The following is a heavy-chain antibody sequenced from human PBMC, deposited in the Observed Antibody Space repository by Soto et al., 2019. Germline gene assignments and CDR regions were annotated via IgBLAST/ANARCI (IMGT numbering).Heavy chain of an antibody. D-gene: IGHD6-13*01. V-gene: IGHV3-23*01. Sequence: GGSLRLSCAASGFTFSSYAMSWVRQAPGKGLEWVSAISGSGGSTYYADSVKGRFTISRDNSKNTLYLQMNSLRAEDTAVYYCAKGGSAAAAGKNYYYGMDVWGQGTTVTVSS. J-gene: IGHJ6*02. CDR3: AKGGSAAAAGKNYYYGMDV. CDR1: GFTFSSYA. CDR2: ISGSGGST.